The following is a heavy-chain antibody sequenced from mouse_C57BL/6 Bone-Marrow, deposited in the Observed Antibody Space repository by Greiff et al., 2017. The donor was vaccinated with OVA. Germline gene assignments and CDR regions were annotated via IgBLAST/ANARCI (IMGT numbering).Heavy chain of an antibody. CDR3: ARYSSGYDY. V-gene: IGHV1-52*01. CDR2: IDPSDSET. Sequence: VQLQQPGAELVRPGSSVKLSCKASGYTFTSYWMHWVKQRPIQGLDWIGNIDPSDSETHYNQKFKDKATLTVDKSSSTAYMQLSSLTSEDSAVYYCARYSSGYDYWGQGTTLTVSS. D-gene: IGHD3-2*02. J-gene: IGHJ2*01. CDR1: GYTFTSYW.